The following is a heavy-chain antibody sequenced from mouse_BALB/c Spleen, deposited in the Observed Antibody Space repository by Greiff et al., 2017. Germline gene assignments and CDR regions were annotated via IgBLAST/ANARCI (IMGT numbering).Heavy chain of an antibody. CDR3: ARNYYGSSYWYFDV. V-gene: IGHV1-7*01. CDR2: INPSTGYT. Sequence: VQLQQSGAELAKPGASVKMSCKASGYTFTSYWMHWVKQRPGQGLEWIGYINPSTGYTEYNQKFKDKATLTADKSSSTAYMQLSSLTSEDSAVYYCARNYYGSSYWYFDVWGAGTTVTVSS. D-gene: IGHD1-1*01. CDR1: GYTFTSYW. J-gene: IGHJ1*01.